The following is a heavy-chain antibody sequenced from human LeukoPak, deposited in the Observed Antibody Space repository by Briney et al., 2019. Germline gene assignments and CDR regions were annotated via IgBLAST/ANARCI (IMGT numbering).Heavy chain of an antibody. J-gene: IGHJ4*02. Sequence: ASVRVSCTASGYTFTSYGISWVRQAPGQGLEWMGWISAYNGNTNYAQNLQGRFTITTDKSTSTAYMELRSLRSDDTAVYYCARGPYDSSGYVDYWGQGTLVTVSS. CDR3: ARGPYDSSGYVDY. D-gene: IGHD3-22*01. CDR2: ISAYNGNT. V-gene: IGHV1-18*01. CDR1: GYTFTSYG.